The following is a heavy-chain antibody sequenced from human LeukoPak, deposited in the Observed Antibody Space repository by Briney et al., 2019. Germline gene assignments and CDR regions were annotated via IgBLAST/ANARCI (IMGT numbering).Heavy chain of an antibody. J-gene: IGHJ5*02. CDR2: IYYSGST. V-gene: IGHV4-31*03. D-gene: IGHD3-22*01. Sequence: SETLSLTCTVSGGSIGSGGYYWSWIRQHPGKGLEWIGYIYYSGSTYYNPSLKSRVTISVDTSKNQFSLKLSSVTAADTAVYYCARDCSSGYLNWFDPWGQGTLVTVSS. CDR1: GGSIGSGGYY. CDR3: ARDCSSGYLNWFDP.